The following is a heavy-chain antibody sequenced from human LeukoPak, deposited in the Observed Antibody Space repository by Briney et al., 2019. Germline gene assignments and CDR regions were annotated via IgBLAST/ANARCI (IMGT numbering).Heavy chain of an antibody. D-gene: IGHD2-15*01. CDR3: ARVLRYCSGGNCYSGGLGYMDV. CDR1: GFTFSSYG. V-gene: IGHV3-48*01. J-gene: IGHJ6*03. Sequence: GGSLRLSCAASGFTFSSYGMTWVRQAPGKGLEWVSYISSSSSTIYYADSVKGRFTISRDNFKNTLYLQMYSLRAEDTAVYYCARVLRYCSGGNCYSGGLGYMDVWGKGTTVTISS. CDR2: ISSSSSTI.